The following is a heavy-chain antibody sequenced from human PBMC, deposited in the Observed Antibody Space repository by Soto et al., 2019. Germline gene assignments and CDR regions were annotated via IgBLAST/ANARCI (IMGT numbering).Heavy chain of an antibody. CDR3: ARAYCSGGSCYSAGGFDP. CDR1: GGSISSYY. Sequence: PSETLSLTCTVSGGSISSYYWSWIRQPPGKGLEWIGYIYYSGITNYNPSLKSRVTISVDTSKNQFSLKLSSVTAADTAVYYCARAYCSGGSCYSAGGFDPWAQGTLVTVSS. J-gene: IGHJ5*02. V-gene: IGHV4-59*01. D-gene: IGHD2-15*01. CDR2: IYYSGIT.